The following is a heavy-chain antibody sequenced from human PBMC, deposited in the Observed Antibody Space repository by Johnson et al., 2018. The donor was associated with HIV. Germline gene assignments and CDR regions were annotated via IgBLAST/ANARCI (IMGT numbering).Heavy chain of an antibody. CDR1: GFTFEDYG. J-gene: IGHJ3*02. CDR3: ANYAGLGAFDI. CDR2: INWISGNI. Sequence: VQLVESGGGVVRPGGSLRLSCAASGFTFEDYGMSWVRQPPGKGLEWVSGINWISGNIDYADSVKGRFTISRDNSKNTLYLQMNSLRAEDTAVYYCANYAGLGAFDIWGQGTMVTVSS. D-gene: IGHD1-7*01. V-gene: IGHV3-20*04.